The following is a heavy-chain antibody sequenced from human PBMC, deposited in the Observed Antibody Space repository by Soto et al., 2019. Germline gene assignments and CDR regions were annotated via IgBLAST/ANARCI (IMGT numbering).Heavy chain of an antibody. V-gene: IGHV5-10-1*01. CDR2: IDPSDSQT. J-gene: IGHJ4*02. D-gene: IGHD3-22*01. CDR3: ARQIYDSDTGPNFQYYFDS. CDR1: GYSFAVYC. Sequence: PGESLKSSCKGSGYSFAVYCITWVRQKPGKGLEWMGRIDPSDSQTYYSPSFRGHVTISVTKSITTVFLQWSSLRASDTAMYYCARQIYDSDTGPNFQYYFDSWGQGTPVTVSS.